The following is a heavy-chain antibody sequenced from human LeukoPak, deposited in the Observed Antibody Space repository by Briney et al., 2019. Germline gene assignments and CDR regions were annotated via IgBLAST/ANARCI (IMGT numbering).Heavy chain of an antibody. CDR3: ARAGNLGYCSSTSCRLRNYYYYYMDV. D-gene: IGHD2-2*01. Sequence: SETLSLTCTVSGGSISSSSYYWSWNRQPPGKGLEWIGEINHSGSTNYNPSLKSRVTISVDTSKNQFSLKLSSVTAADTAVYYCARAGNLGYCSSTSCRLRNYYYYYMDVWGKGTTVTISS. CDR1: GGSISSSSYY. V-gene: IGHV4-39*07. J-gene: IGHJ6*03. CDR2: INHSGST.